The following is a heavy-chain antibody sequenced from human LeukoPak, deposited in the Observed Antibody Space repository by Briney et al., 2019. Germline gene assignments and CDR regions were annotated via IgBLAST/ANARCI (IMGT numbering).Heavy chain of an antibody. Sequence: GGSLGLSCAASGFTVSSNYMSWVRQAPGKGLEWVSVIYSGGSTYYADSVKGRFTISRDNSKNTLYLQMNSLRAEDTAVYYCARGDRGYYDSSVTWFDPWGQGTLVTVSS. J-gene: IGHJ5*02. CDR3: ARGDRGYYDSSVTWFDP. CDR2: IYSGGST. D-gene: IGHD3-22*01. CDR1: GFTVSSNY. V-gene: IGHV3-53*01.